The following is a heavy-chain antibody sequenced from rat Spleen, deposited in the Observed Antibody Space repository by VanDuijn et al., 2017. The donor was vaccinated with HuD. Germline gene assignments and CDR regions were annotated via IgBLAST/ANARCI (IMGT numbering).Heavy chain of an antibody. CDR2: MWRHGGT. Sequence: QVQLKESGPGLVQPSQTLSLTCTVSGLSLTTNSVSWIRQPPGKGLEWMGVMWRHGGTDYNSAIKSRLSISRDTSKSQVFLKMNSPENEDTAMYFCARGSAFFDYWGQGVMVTVSS. J-gene: IGHJ2*01. V-gene: IGHV2-47*01. CDR1: GLSLTTNS. D-gene: IGHD3-3*01. CDR3: ARGSAFFDY.